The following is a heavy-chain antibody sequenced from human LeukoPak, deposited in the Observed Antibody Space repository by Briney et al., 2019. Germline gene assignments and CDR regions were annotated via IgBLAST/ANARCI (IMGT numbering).Heavy chain of an antibody. Sequence: GASVKVSCKASGYTFTGYYMHWVRQAPGQGLEWMGWINPNSGGTNYAQKFQGRVTMTRDTSISTAYMELSRLRSDDTAVYYCARVLTYCSSTSCYSFDFDYWGQGTLVTVSS. J-gene: IGHJ4*02. CDR2: INPNSGGT. CDR1: GYTFTGYY. CDR3: ARVLTYCSSTSCYSFDFDY. V-gene: IGHV1-2*02. D-gene: IGHD2-2*01.